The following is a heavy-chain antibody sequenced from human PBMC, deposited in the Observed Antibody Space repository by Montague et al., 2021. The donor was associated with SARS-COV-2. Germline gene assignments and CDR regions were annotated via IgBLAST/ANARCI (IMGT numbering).Heavy chain of an antibody. V-gene: IGHV4-59*08. CDR2: ISYSGST. Sequence: SETLSLTCTVSGGSLNNYFWSWIRQPPGKGLEWVGYISYSGSTKYNPSLQSRVTIPVDTARNQFSLKLLSVTAAGTAFYYCARVDSSGPGEYWGQGILVSVSS. CDR3: ARVDSSGPGEY. CDR1: GGSLNNYF. J-gene: IGHJ4*02. D-gene: IGHD3-22*01.